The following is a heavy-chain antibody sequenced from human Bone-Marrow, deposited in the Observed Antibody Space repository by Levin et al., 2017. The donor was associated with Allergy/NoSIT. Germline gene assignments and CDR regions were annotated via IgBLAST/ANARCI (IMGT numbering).Heavy chain of an antibody. CDR1: GFTFSSYS. Sequence: GGSLRLSCAASGFTFSSYSMNWVRQAPGKGLEWVSSISSSSSYIYYADSVKGRFTISRDNAKNSLYLQMNSLRAEDTAVYYCARESLVRGLGYYYDDDGMDVWGQGTTVTVSS. CDR2: ISSSSSYI. CDR3: ARESLVRGLGYYYDDDGMDV. J-gene: IGHJ6*02. V-gene: IGHV3-21*01. D-gene: IGHD3-16*01.